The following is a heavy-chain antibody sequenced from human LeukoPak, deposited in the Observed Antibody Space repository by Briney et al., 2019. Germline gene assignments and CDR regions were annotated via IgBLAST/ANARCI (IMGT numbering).Heavy chain of an antibody. Sequence: GGSLRLSCAASGFTFSSYEMNWVRQAPGKGLEWVSYISSSGSTIFYADSVKGRFTISRDNAKNSLYLQMNSLRAEDTAVYYCARQYSSSSGLRASDYWGQGTLVTVSS. J-gene: IGHJ4*02. D-gene: IGHD6-6*01. V-gene: IGHV3-48*03. CDR3: ARQYSSSSGLRASDY. CDR1: GFTFSSYE. CDR2: ISSSGSTI.